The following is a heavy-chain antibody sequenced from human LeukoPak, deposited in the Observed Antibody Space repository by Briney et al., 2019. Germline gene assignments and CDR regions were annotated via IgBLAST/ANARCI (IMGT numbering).Heavy chain of an antibody. CDR2: ISYDGSNK. CDR1: GFTFSSYA. Sequence: SGGSLRLSCAASGFTFSSYAMHWVRQAPGKGLEWVAVISYDGSNKYYADSVKGRFTISRDNSKNTLYLQMNSLRAEDTAVYYCAREKSSSYNYYYGMDVWGQGTTVTVSS. V-gene: IGHV3-30-3*01. J-gene: IGHJ6*02. D-gene: IGHD6-13*01. CDR3: AREKSSSYNYYYGMDV.